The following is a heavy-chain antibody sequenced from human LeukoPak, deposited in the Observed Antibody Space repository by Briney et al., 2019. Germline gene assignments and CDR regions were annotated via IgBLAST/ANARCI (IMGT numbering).Heavy chain of an antibody. Sequence: GGSLRLSCAASGFTFSTYAMSWVRQAPGKGPQWVSSLSDSGCSTYYADSVKGRFTISRDNSKNTLYLQMSSLRAEDTAAYYCAKAISEYGGYDHYFDSWGQGTLVTVFS. CDR1: GFTFSTYA. J-gene: IGHJ4*02. CDR3: AKAISEYGGYDHYFDS. V-gene: IGHV3-23*01. D-gene: IGHD5-12*01. CDR2: LSDSGCST.